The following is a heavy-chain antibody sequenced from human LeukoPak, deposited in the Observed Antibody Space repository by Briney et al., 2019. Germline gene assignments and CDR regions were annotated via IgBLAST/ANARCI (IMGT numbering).Heavy chain of an antibody. V-gene: IGHV3-48*04. J-gene: IGHJ4*02. D-gene: IGHD7-27*01. CDR1: GFTFSDYP. CDR3: ARDVNWGFDS. Sequence: GGSLRLSCATSGFTFSDYPMNWVRQAPGKGLKWVSNIRGSGPGSGSGTYYADSVKGRFIISRDNAKNSVYLQMNSLRVEDSAFYYCARDVNWGFDSWGQGALVTVSS. CDR2: IRGSGPGSGSGT.